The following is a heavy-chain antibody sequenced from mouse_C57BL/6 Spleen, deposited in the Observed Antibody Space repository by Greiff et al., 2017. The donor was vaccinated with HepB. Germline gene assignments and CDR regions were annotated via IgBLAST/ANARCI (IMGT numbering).Heavy chain of an antibody. D-gene: IGHD1-1*01. CDR1: GYAFTNYL. CDR2: INPGSGGT. J-gene: IGHJ4*01. CDR3: ARDGSHYAMDY. V-gene: IGHV1-54*01. Sequence: QVQLQQSGAELVRPGPSVKVSCKASGYAFTNYLIEWVKQRPGQGLEWIGVINPGSGGTNYNEKFKGKATLTADKSSSTAYMQLSSLTSEDSAVYFCARDGSHYAMDYWGQGTSVTVSS.